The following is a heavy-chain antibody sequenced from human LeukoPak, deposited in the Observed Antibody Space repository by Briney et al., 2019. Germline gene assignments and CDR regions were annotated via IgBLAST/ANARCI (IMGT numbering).Heavy chain of an antibody. CDR2: ISGSGGST. V-gene: IGHV3-23*01. J-gene: IGHJ3*02. Sequence: GGSLRLSCAASGFTFSSYAVSWVRQAPGKGLEWVSAISGSGGSTYYADSVKGRFTISRDNSKNTLFLQMNSLRAEDTAVYYCAKEYCTNGVCYDAFDIWGQGTMVTVSS. CDR1: GFTFSSYA. CDR3: AKEYCTNGVCYDAFDI. D-gene: IGHD2-8*01.